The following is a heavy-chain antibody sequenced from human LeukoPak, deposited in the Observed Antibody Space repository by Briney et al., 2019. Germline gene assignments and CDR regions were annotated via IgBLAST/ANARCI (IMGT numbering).Heavy chain of an antibody. CDR3: ARTVQGVIDY. D-gene: IGHD3-10*01. Sequence: GGSLRLSCAASGCTVENNYMSWVRQAPGKGLEWVSIIYSGAGTHYADSVRGRFTISRDNSKNTLYLQMNSLRAEDTAVYYCARTVQGVIDYWGQGTLVTVSS. J-gene: IGHJ4*02. CDR1: GCTVENNY. CDR2: IYSGAGT. V-gene: IGHV3-53*01.